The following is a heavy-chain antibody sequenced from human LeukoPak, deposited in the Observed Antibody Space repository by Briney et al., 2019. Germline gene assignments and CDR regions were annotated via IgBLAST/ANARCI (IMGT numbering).Heavy chain of an antibody. CDR3: ARSRVLNWNDLDY. CDR1: GFTFSSHW. Sequence: GGSLRLSCAASGFTFSSHWMHWVRQTPGKGLVWFARINSDGSSTNYADSVKGRFTISRDSAKNTLFLEMNSLSADDTAVYYCARSRVLNWNDLDYWGQGTLVTVSS. D-gene: IGHD1-1*01. V-gene: IGHV3-74*01. CDR2: INSDGSST. J-gene: IGHJ4*02.